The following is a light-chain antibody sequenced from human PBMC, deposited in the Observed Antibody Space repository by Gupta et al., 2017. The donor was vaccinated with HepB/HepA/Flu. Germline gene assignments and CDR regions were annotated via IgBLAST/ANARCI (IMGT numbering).Light chain of an antibody. CDR2: ATS. CDR3: QQTYSPWRL. CDR1: QSISTF. J-gene: IGKJ2*01. Sequence: DIQMTQSPTSLSVSVRDRITVTCRASQSISTFFNWYQEKAGKVPKFLIYATSSFQSGVPARISGSGSGTDFTLTISTLQSEDFATYSCQQTYSPWRLFGQGTKPEIK. V-gene: IGKV1-39*01.